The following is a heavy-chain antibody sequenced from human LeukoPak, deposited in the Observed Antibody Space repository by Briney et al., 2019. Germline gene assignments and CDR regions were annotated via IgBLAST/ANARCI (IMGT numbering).Heavy chain of an antibody. J-gene: IGHJ4*02. D-gene: IGHD4-23*01. CDR1: GGSISSRSYY. Sequence: SETLSLTCTVSGGSISSRSYYWGWIRQPPGKGLEWIGYIYYTGSTNYKPSPKSRVTISVDTAKNQFSLKMNSLTAADTAVYYCARSGGNYYFDYWGQGTLVTVSS. V-gene: IGHV4-61*05. CDR2: IYYTGST. CDR3: ARSGGNYYFDY.